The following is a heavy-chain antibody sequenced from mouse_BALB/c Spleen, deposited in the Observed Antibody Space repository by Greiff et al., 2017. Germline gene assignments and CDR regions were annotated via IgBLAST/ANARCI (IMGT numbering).Heavy chain of an antibody. D-gene: IGHD2-14*01. V-gene: IGHV1-15*01. CDR3: TRDGVRRAWFAY. CDR1: GYTFTDYE. CDR2: IDPETGGT. J-gene: IGHJ3*01. Sequence: VQLQQSGAELVRPGASVTLSCKASGYTFTDYEMHWVKQTPVHGLEWIGAIDPETGGTAYNQKFKGKATLTADKSSSTAYMELRSLTSEDSAVYYCTRDGVRRAWFAYWGQGTLVTVSA.